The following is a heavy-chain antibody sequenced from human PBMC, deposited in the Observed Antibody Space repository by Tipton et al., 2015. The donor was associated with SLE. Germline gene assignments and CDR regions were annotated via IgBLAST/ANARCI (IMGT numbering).Heavy chain of an antibody. CDR3: ARAGYDSSGGFDY. CDR2: IIPILGIA. J-gene: IGHJ4*02. CDR1: EGTFSSYA. Sequence: QSGPEVKKPGSTVKVSCKASEGTFSSYAISWVRQAPGQGVEWMGRIIPILGIANYAQKFQGRVTITADKSTSTAYMELSSLRSEDTAVYYCARAGYDSSGGFDYWGQGTLVTVSS. D-gene: IGHD3-22*01. V-gene: IGHV1-69*04.